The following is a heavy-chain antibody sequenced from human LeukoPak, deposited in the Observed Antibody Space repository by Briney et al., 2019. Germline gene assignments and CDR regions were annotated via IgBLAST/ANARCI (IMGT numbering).Heavy chain of an antibody. D-gene: IGHD1-26*01. Sequence: GGSLRLSCAASGFIFSNYGMHWVRQAPGKGLEWVTFIRYDGTNKYYADSVKGRFTVSRDNSKNTLYLQMNSLRVEDTAVYYCARHSGSYPDWGQGTLVTVSS. J-gene: IGHJ4*02. V-gene: IGHV3-30*02. CDR3: ARHSGSYPD. CDR2: IRYDGTNK. CDR1: GFIFSNYG.